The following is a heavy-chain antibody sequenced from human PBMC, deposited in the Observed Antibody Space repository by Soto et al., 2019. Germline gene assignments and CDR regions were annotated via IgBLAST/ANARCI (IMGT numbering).Heavy chain of an antibody. CDR2: IYYSGST. D-gene: IGHD3-22*01. V-gene: IGHV4-59*01. J-gene: IGHJ4*02. CDR1: GGSISSYY. Sequence: SETRSLTCTVSGGSISSYYWSWIRQPPGKGLEWIGYIYYSGSTNYNPSLKSRVTISVDTSKNQFSLKLSSVTAADTAVYYCARETYYYDSSGYYPAFDYWGQGTLVTVSS. CDR3: ARETYYYDSSGYYPAFDY.